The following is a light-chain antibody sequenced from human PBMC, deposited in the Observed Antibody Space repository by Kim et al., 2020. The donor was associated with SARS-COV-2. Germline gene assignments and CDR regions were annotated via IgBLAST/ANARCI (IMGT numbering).Light chain of an antibody. CDR1: NSDVGTYNL. Sequence: QSALTQPASVSGSPGQSITISCTGTNSDVGTYNLVSWYQQHPGKAPKLMIYEVNNRPSGVSDCFSGSKSGNTASLTISGLQAEDEADYYCAVWDDSPKQGVFGGGTQLTVL. J-gene: IGLJ3*02. V-gene: IGLV2-23*02. CDR2: EVN. CDR3: AVWDDSPKQGV.